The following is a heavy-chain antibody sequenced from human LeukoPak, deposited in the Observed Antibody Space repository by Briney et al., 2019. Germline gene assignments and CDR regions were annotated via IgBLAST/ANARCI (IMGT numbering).Heavy chain of an antibody. D-gene: IGHD4-17*01. V-gene: IGHV3-30-3*01. CDR1: GFTFSSYA. Sequence: PGRSLRLSCAASGFTFSSYAMHWVRQAPGKGLEWVAVISYDGSNKYYADSVKGRFTISRDNSKNTLYLQMNSLRAEDTAVYYCAKEASTVRPVTTYYFDYWGQGTLVTVSS. CDR3: AKEASTVRPVTTYYFDY. CDR2: ISYDGSNK. J-gene: IGHJ4*02.